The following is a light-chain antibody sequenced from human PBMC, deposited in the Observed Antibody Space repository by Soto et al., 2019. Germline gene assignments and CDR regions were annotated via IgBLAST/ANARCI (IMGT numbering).Light chain of an antibody. J-gene: IGKJ4*01. CDR1: HSVSNN. CDR2: HAS. V-gene: IGKV3-15*01. Sequence: EIVMTHSPATLSVSPGERATLSCRASHSVSNNLAWYQQKPGQAPRLLIYHASTRATGIPARFSGSGSGTEFTLTISSLQSEDFAVYYCQQYNKWPLPFGGGTKVEIK. CDR3: QQYNKWPLP.